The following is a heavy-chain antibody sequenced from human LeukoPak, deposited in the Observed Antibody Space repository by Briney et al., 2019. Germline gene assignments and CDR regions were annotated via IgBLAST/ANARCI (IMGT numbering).Heavy chain of an antibody. J-gene: IGHJ4*02. V-gene: IGHV4-59*08. CDR3: ARVHGSGSYHFDY. D-gene: IGHD3-10*01. CDR2: IHYSGST. CDR1: GGSISSYY. Sequence: SETLSLTCTVSGGSISSYYWSWIRQPPGKGLEWIGYIHYSGSTNYNPSLKSRVTISVDTSKNQFSLKVSSVTAADTAMYYCARVHGSGSYHFDYWGQGTLVTVSS.